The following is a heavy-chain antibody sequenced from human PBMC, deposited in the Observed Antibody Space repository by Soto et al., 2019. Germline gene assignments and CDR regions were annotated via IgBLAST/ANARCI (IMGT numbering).Heavy chain of an antibody. CDR2: TIPIFGTA. V-gene: IGHV1-69*01. Sequence: QVQLVQSGAEVKKPGSSVKVSCKASGGTFSSYAISWVRQAPGQGLEWMGGTIPIFGTANYAQKFQGRVTITADESTSTAYMELSSLRSEDTAVYYCARGRPRGLELRCVLDYWGQGTLVTVSS. J-gene: IGHJ4*02. CDR3: ARGRPRGLELRCVLDY. D-gene: IGHD1-7*01. CDR1: GGTFSSYA.